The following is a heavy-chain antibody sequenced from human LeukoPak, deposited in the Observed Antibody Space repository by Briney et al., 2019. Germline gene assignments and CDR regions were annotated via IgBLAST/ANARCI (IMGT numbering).Heavy chain of an antibody. CDR1: GFTFSSYA. V-gene: IGHV3-23*01. CDR3: ARFRPPYWYFDL. CDR2: ISGSGGST. Sequence: GGSLRLSCAASGFTFSSYAMSWVRQAPGKGLEWVPAISGSGGSTYYADSVKGRFTTSRDNSKNTLYLQMNSLRAEDTAVYYCARFRPPYWYFDLWGRGTLVTVSS. J-gene: IGHJ2*01.